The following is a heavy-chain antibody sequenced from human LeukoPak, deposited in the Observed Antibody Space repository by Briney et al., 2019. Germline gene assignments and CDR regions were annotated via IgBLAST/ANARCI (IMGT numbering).Heavy chain of an antibody. V-gene: IGHV1-46*01. Sequence: ASVKVSCKASGYTFTSNYIHWVRQAPGQGLEWMGMIYPRDGSTSYAQKFQGRVTVTRDTSTSTVHMELSGLRSEDTAVYYCARDPGGAAARDYWGQGTLVTVSS. J-gene: IGHJ4*02. D-gene: IGHD6-13*01. CDR1: GYTFTSNY. CDR3: ARDPGGAAARDY. CDR2: IYPRDGST.